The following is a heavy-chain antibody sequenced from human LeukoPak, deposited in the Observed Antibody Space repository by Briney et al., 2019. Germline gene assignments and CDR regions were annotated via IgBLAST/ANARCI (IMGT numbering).Heavy chain of an antibody. V-gene: IGHV3-64*01. J-gene: IGHJ3*02. CDR3: ARVGGAGAFDI. CDR2: INYSDDRT. CDR1: GFTFRSYS. D-gene: IGHD1-26*01. Sequence: PGGSLRLSGVGSGFTFRSYSMHWVRQGPGKGLEYVSAINYSDDRTYYANSVKGRFTISRDISKNTLYLQMGSLRADDMAVYFCARVGGAGAFDIWGQGTMVAVSS.